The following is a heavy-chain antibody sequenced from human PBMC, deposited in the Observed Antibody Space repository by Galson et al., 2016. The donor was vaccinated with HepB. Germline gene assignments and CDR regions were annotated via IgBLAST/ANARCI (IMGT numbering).Heavy chain of an antibody. D-gene: IGHD2-2*02. J-gene: IGHJ4*02. CDR2: VNPGGST. V-gene: IGHV4-34*01. Sequence: ATLSLTCAVYGGSFSGFYWSWIRQSPGKGLQWIGEVNPGGSTHYNPSLKSRVTISADTSKNHFSLKLSAVTAADTAVYYCARWPLGYCPSADCYTNDYWGQGILVTVSS. CDR1: GGSFSGFY. CDR3: ARWPLGYCPSADCYTNDY.